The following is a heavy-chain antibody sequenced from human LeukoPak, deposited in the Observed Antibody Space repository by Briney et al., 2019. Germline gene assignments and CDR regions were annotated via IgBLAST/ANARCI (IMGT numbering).Heavy chain of an antibody. V-gene: IGHV3-30*03. CDR3: ASSSTWYVRYFDY. D-gene: IGHD6-13*01. J-gene: IGHJ4*02. CDR1: GFTFSSYG. Sequence: GGSLRLSCAASGFTFSSYGMHWLRHAPGKGLEGGAVISYDGSNKYYADSVKGRFTISRDNSKNTLYLQMNSLRAEDTAVYYCASSSTWYVRYFDYWGLGTLVTVSS. CDR2: ISYDGSNK.